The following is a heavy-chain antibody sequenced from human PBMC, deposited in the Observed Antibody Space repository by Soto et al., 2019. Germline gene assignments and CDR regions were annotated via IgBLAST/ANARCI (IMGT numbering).Heavy chain of an antibody. V-gene: IGHV4-61*01. J-gene: IGHJ6*02. CDR3: ARGIEGWYQGRYYYGMDV. D-gene: IGHD6-19*01. CDR1: GGSVSSGSYY. CDR2: IYYSGST. Sequence: QVQLQESGPGPVKPSETLSLTYTVSGGSVSSGSYYWSWIRQPPGKGLEWIGYIYYSGSTNYNPSLKSRVTISVDTSKNQFSLKLSSVTAADTAVYYCARGIEGWYQGRYYYGMDVWGQETTVTVSS.